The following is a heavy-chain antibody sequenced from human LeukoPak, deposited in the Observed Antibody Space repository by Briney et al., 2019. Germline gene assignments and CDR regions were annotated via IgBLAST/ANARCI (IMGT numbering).Heavy chain of an antibody. CDR3: ARGGCSSTSCYWGRYYYYYMDV. Sequence: SETLSLTCTVSGGSISSYYWSWIRQPPGKGLEWIGYIYYSGSTNYNPYLKSRVTISVDTSKNQFSLKLSSETAADTAVYYCARGGCSSTSCYWGRYYYYYMDVWGKGTTVTVSS. CDR1: GGSISSYY. CDR2: IYYSGST. J-gene: IGHJ6*03. D-gene: IGHD2-2*01. V-gene: IGHV4-59*01.